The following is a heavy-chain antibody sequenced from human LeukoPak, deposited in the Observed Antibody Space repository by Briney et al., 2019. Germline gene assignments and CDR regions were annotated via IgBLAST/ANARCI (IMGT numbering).Heavy chain of an antibody. V-gene: IGHV4-39*02. CDR1: GGSISSSGYY. Sequence: SETLSLTCTVSGGSISSSGYYWGWIRQPPGKGLEWIGSIYYSGSTYYNPSLKSRVTISVDTSKNQFSLKLSSVTAADTAVYYCAREATGSGSNWFDPWGQGTLVTVSS. D-gene: IGHD1-26*01. CDR2: IYYSGST. J-gene: IGHJ5*02. CDR3: AREATGSGSNWFDP.